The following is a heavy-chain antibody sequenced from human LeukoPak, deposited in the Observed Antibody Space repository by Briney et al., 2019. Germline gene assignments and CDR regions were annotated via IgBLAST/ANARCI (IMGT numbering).Heavy chain of an antibody. CDR2: ISVYNGNI. CDR3: ARDAPSVAVAGGPDY. Sequence: ASVKVSCKASGYTFTSYGISWVRQAPGQGLEWMGWISVYNGNIHYAQKLQGRVTMTTDTFTSTAYMELRSLTSDDTAIYYSARDAPSVAVAGGPDYWGQGTLVSVSS. D-gene: IGHD6-19*01. CDR1: GYTFTSYG. J-gene: IGHJ4*02. V-gene: IGHV1-18*01.